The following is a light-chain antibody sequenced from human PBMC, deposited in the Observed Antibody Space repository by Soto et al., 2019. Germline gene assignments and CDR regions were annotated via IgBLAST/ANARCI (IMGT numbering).Light chain of an antibody. CDR3: FSYTTDEIPM. V-gene: IGLV2-14*03. CDR2: DVN. Sequence: QSALTQPASVSGSPGQSITISCSGTGNDPSDYTFVSWYQQHPGKAPRLLIFDVNNRPSGVSNRFSGSKSGNTASLTISGLQAQDEADYFCFSYTTDEIPMFGGGTKLTVL. J-gene: IGLJ3*02. CDR1: GNDPSDYTF.